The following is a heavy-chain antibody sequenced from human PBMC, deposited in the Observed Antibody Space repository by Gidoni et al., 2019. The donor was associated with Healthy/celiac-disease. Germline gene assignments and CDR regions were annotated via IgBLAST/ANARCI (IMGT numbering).Heavy chain of an antibody. CDR3: ARSFYNYYYMDV. Sequence: QVQLVQSGAEVKKPGASVKVSCKTSGYTFTSYAMHWVRQAPGQRLEWMGWINAGNGNTKYSQKFQGRVTITRDTSATTVYMELSSLRSEDTAVYYCARSFYNYYYMDVWGKGTTVTVSS. CDR1: GYTFTSYA. CDR2: INAGNGNT. V-gene: IGHV1-3*01. J-gene: IGHJ6*03.